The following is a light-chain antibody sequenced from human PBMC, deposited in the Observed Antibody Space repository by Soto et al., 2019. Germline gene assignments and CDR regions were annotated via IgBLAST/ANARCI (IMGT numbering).Light chain of an antibody. V-gene: IGLV4-69*01. J-gene: IGLJ2*01. Sequence: QHVLTQSPSASASLGASVKLTCTLSSKNSNYAIAWHQQQSEKGPRYLMKLNSDGSHSKGDGIPDRFSGSSSGAERYLTISSLQSEDEADYYCQTWGSGIVVFGGGTKVTVL. CDR3: QTWGSGIVV. CDR1: SKNSNYA. CDR2: LNSDGSH.